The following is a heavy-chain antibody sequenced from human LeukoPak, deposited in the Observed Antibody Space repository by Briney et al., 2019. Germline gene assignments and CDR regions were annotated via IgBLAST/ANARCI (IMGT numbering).Heavy chain of an antibody. J-gene: IGHJ4*02. CDR1: GGTFSSYA. D-gene: IGHD1/OR15-1a*01. CDR3: ARGHSNNKVQPHDY. V-gene: IGHV1-69*13. Sequence: SVKVSCKASGGTFSSYAISWVRQAPGQGLEWMGGIIPIFGTANYAQKFQGRVTITADESTSTAYMELSSLRSEDTAVYYCARGHSNNKVQPHDYWGQGTLVTVSS. CDR2: IIPIFGTA.